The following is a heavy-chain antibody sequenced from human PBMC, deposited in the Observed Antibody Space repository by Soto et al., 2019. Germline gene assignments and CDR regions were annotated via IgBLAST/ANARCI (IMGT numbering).Heavy chain of an antibody. Sequence: GGSLRLSCAASGFAVSGNYMSWVRQAPGKGLEWVSIIYGAGNTYYADSVKGRFTISRDNSENTLYLQLNSLRAEDTAVYYCARDGHSLFHLGFWGQGTLVTVSS. CDR3: ARDGHSLFHLGF. CDR2: IYGAGNT. D-gene: IGHD3-3*01. J-gene: IGHJ4*02. V-gene: IGHV3-53*01. CDR1: GFAVSGNY.